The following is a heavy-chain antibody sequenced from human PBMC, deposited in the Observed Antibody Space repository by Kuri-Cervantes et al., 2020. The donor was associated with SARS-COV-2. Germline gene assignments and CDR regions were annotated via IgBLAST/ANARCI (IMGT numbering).Heavy chain of an antibody. CDR3: AKDQDSGSYFDY. Sequence: GESLKISCAASAFTFNSCNMNRVRQAPGKGLEWVSDISSSTSTKYYAGSMKGRFTICRDNARNSLYLQMNSLRAEDTAVYYCAKDQDSGSYFDYWGQGTLVTVSS. D-gene: IGHD1-26*01. J-gene: IGHJ4*02. CDR2: ISSSTSTK. V-gene: IGHV3-48*01. CDR1: AFTFNSCN.